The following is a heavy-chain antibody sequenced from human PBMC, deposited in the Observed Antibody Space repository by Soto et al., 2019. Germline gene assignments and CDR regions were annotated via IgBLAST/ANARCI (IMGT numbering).Heavy chain of an antibody. J-gene: IGHJ4*02. CDR1: GFTFTRYS. Sequence: EVQLVEAGVGLGKPGGSLRLSCAASGFTFTRYSMNWVRQAPGKGLEWVSSISSTTNYIYYGDSMKGRFTISRDNAKNSLYLEMNSLSAEDTAVYYCARESEDLTSNFDYWGQGTLVTVSS. V-gene: IGHV3-21*06. CDR3: ARESEDLTSNFDY. CDR2: ISSTTNYI.